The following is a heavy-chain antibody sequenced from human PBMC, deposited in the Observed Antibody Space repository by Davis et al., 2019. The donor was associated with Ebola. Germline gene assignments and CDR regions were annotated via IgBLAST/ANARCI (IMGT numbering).Heavy chain of an antibody. Sequence: SETLSLTCAVYGGSISSYYWSWIRQPPGKGLEWIGYIYYSGSTYYNPSLKSRVTISVDTSKNQFSLKLSSVTAADTAVYYCARGRDYIWGSYRYLVWGQGTLVTVSS. CDR2: IYYSGST. J-gene: IGHJ4*02. D-gene: IGHD3-16*02. CDR1: GGSISSYY. CDR3: ARGRDYIWGSYRYLV. V-gene: IGHV4-59*12.